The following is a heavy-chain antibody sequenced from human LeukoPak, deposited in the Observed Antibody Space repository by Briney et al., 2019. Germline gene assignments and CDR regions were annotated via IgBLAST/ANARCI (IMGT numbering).Heavy chain of an antibody. V-gene: IGHV3-48*01. D-gene: IGHD3-3*01. CDR2: ISSSSSTI. Sequence: GGSLRLSCAASGFTFSSYSMNWVRQAPGKGLEWVSYISSSSSTIYYADSVKGRFTISRDNSKNTLYLQMNSLRAEDTAVYYCAKGSDFWSGYRYYYYYYMDVWGKGTTVTVSS. CDR3: AKGSDFWSGYRYYYYYYMDV. CDR1: GFTFSSYS. J-gene: IGHJ6*03.